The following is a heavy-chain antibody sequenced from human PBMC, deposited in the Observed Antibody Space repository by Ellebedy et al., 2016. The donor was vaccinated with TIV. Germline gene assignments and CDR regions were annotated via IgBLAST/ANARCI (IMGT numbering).Heavy chain of an antibody. CDR2: IYYSGST. CDR1: GGSISSGGYS. CDR3: ARAPPLGYCSGGSCYPLYYYYYGMDV. V-gene: IGHV4-30-2*01. D-gene: IGHD2-15*01. Sequence: SETLSLTXAVSGGSISSGGYSWSWIRQPPGKGLEWIGYIYYSGSTYYNPSLKSRVTISVDTSKNQFSLKLSSVTAADTAVYYCARAPPLGYCSGGSCYPLYYYYYGMDVWGQGTTVTVSS. J-gene: IGHJ6*02.